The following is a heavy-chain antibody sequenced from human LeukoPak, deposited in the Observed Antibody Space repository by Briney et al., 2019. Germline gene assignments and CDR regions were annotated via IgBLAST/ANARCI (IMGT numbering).Heavy chain of an antibody. CDR1: GYTFTNYD. J-gene: IGHJ6*02. CDR3: ARGPVSPHGMDV. V-gene: IGHV1-8*01. Sequence: ALVKVSCKASGYTFTNYDINWVRQATGQGLEWMGWRNPNSGRTGFARKFQGRLTMTADTSISTAYMELSSLTSDDPAVYYCARGPVSPHGMDVWGQGTTVTVSS. CDR2: RNPNSGRT.